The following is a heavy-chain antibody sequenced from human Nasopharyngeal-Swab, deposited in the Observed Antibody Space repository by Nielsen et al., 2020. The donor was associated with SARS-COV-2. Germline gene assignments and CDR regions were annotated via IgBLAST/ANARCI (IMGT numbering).Heavy chain of an antibody. V-gene: IGHV3-48*04. CDR1: GFTFSSYS. Sequence: GESLKISCAASGFTFSSYSMNWVRQAPGKGLEWVSYISSSSSTIYYADSVKGRFTISRDNAKNSLYLQMNSLRAEDTAVYYCAGFLYSSGWLFFDYWGQGTLVTVSS. J-gene: IGHJ4*02. CDR3: AGFLYSSGWLFFDY. D-gene: IGHD6-19*01. CDR2: ISSSSSTI.